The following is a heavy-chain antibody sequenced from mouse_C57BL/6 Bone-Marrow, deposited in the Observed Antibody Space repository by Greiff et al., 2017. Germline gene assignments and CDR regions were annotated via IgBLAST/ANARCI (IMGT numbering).Heavy chain of an antibody. J-gene: IGHJ3*01. CDR2: IDPSDSYT. CDR3: ARESSYDWFAY. CDR1: GYTFTSYW. D-gene: IGHD1-1*01. Sequence: QVQLQQPGAELVMPGASVKLSCKASGYTFTSYWMHWVKQRPGQGLEWIGEIDPSDSYTNYNPKFKGKSTLTVDKSSSTAYMQLSSLTSEDSAVYYCARESSYDWFAYWGQGTLVTVSA. V-gene: IGHV1-69*01.